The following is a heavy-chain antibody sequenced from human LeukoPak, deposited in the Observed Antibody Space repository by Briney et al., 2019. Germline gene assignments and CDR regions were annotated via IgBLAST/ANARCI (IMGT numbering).Heavy chain of an antibody. V-gene: IGHV4-39*07. J-gene: IGHJ4*02. D-gene: IGHD4-17*01. CDR3: ARASYGDYDTFDY. Sequence: SETLSLTCTVSGGSISSSSYYWGWIRQPPGKGLEWIGSIYYSGSTYYNPSLKSRVTISVDTSKNQFSLKLSSVTAADTAVYYCARASYGDYDTFDYWGQGTLVTVSS. CDR2: IYYSGST. CDR1: GGSISSSSYY.